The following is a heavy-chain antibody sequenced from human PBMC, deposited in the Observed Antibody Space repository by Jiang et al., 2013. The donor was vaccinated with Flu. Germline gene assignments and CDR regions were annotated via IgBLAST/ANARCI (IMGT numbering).Heavy chain of an antibody. D-gene: IGHD2/OR15-2a*01. CDR1: GFPFSLHG. CDR2: ISSSGIRV. V-gene: IGHV3-48*03. Sequence: GSLRLSCAASGFPFSLHGFNWVRQAPGKGLEWVAYISSSGIRVFYADSVKGRFTISRDSGDESVSLHMSSLTADDTAVYYCARDEKISHYYGMDVWGQGTTVAVS. CDR3: ARDEKISHYYGMDV. J-gene: IGHJ6*02.